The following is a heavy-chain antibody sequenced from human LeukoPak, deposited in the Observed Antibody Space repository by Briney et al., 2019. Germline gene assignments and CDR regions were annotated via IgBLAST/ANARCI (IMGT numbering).Heavy chain of an antibody. CDR2: IYTIGTT. V-gene: IGHV4-4*07. CDR3: GRQGYTASYYFVDQ. CDR1: GGSINSYY. D-gene: IGHD3-10*01. J-gene: IGHJ4*02. Sequence: SETLSLTCSVSGGSINSYYWGWVRQPARKGLEVIGRIYTIGTTHYSPSLNSRLTMSLDRSKNQFSLNLRAVTAAAPDVYYCGRQGYTASYYFVDQWSQGTLITVSS.